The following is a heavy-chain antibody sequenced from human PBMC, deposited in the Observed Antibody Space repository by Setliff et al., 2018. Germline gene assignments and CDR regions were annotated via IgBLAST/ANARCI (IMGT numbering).Heavy chain of an antibody. Sequence: PSETLSLTCAVSGYSISSGYYWGWIRQPLGRGLEWIGSIYHSGSTYYNPSLKSRVTISVDTSKNQFSLKLSSVTAADTAVYYCARRNGEKLDPWGQGTLVTVSS. V-gene: IGHV4-38-2*01. CDR1: GYSISSGYY. J-gene: IGHJ5*02. CDR2: IYHSGST. CDR3: ARRNGEKLDP.